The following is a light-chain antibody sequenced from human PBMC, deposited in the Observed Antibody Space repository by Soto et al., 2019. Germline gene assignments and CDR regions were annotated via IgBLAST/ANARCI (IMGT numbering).Light chain of an antibody. Sequence: AIQLTQSPSSLSASVGDKVTITCRASQGISSALAWYQQKPGKAPKLLIYDASSLESGVPSRFSGSGSGTDFTLTISSLQPEDFATYYSQQFNSYPFTFGPGTKVDIK. CDR1: QGISSA. CDR2: DAS. CDR3: QQFNSYPFT. V-gene: IGKV1-13*02. J-gene: IGKJ3*01.